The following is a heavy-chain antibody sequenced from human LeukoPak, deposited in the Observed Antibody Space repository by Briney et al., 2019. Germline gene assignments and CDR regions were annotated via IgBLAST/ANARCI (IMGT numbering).Heavy chain of an antibody. J-gene: IGHJ5*02. CDR2: IYTSGST. D-gene: IGHD6-13*01. CDR1: GGSISSGSYY. V-gene: IGHV4-61*02. CDR3: ARGNYHSIAAAGHWFDP. Sequence: KPSETLSLTCTVSGGSISSGSYYWSWIRQPAGKGLEWIGRIYTSGSTNYNPSLKSRVTISVDTSKNQFSLKLSSVTAADTAVYYCARGNYHSIAAAGHWFDPWGQGTLVTVSS.